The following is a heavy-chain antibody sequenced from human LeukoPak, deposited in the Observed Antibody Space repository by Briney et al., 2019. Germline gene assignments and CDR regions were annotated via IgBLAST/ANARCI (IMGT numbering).Heavy chain of an antibody. CDR1: GGSISSYY. D-gene: IGHD5-18*01. V-gene: IGHV4-59*01. CDR3: ARDGGYSHGYTSHYYGMDV. Sequence: PSETLSLTCTVSGGSISSYYWSWIRQPPGKELEWIGYIYYSGSTNYNPSLKSRVTMSVDTSKNQFSLKLSSVTAADTAVYYCARDGGYSHGYTSHYYGMDVWGQGTTVTVSS. CDR2: IYYSGST. J-gene: IGHJ6*02.